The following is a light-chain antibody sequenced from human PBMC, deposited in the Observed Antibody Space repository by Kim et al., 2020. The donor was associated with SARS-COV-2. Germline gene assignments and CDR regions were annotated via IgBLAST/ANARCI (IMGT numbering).Light chain of an antibody. V-gene: IGKV3-11*01. CDR2: DAS. Sequence: LSPGERATLSGRASQSVSNSLAGYQQKPGQAPRLLIYDASNRATGIPARFSGSGSGTDFTLTISSLEPKDFAVYYCQQRYNWPLTFGGGTKVDIK. CDR1: QSVSNS. J-gene: IGKJ4*01. CDR3: QQRYNWPLT.